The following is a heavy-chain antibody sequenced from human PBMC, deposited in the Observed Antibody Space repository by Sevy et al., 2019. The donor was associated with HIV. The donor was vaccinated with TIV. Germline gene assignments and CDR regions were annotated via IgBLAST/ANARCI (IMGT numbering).Heavy chain of an antibody. CDR3: TNRGVVIITGFDY. D-gene: IGHD1-20*01. V-gene: IGHV3-23*01. J-gene: IGHJ4*02. Sequence: GGSLRLSCAAAGFIFNSHAMSWVRQAPGKGLEWVSTISGSGGSTYYADSVKGRFTTSRDNSKNTVDLQMNSLRAEDTAVYYCTNRGVVIITGFDYWGQGTLVTVSS. CDR2: ISGSGGST. CDR1: GFIFNSHA.